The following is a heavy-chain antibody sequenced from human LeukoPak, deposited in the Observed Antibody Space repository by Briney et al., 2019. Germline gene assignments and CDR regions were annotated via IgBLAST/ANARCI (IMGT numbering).Heavy chain of an antibody. D-gene: IGHD5-12*01. J-gene: IGHJ6*03. CDR1: GGSFSDYY. Sequence: PSETLSLTRAVYGGSFSDYYWNWIRQPPGKGLEWIGEINHSGRTNYNPSLKSRVTISVDTSKNQFSLQLNSVTPEDTAVYYCARDRGSGYDLNQRLAPLHYYYYYYMDVWGKGTTVTVSS. V-gene: IGHV4-34*01. CDR3: ARDRGSGYDLNQRLAPLHYYYYYYMDV. CDR2: INHSGRT.